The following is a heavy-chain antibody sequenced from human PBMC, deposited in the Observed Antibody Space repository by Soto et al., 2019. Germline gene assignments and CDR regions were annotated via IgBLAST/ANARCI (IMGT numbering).Heavy chain of an antibody. CDR1: GGSFTGYH. J-gene: IGHJ4*02. CDR2: INHSGST. D-gene: IGHD3-9*01. CDR3: ARGRYYDILTGYYGLDY. V-gene: IGHV4-34*01. Sequence: TLSLTCAVYGGSFTGYHWSWIRQPPGKGLEWIGEINHSGSTNYNPSLKSRVTISVDRSKNQFSLKLSSVTAADTAVYYCARGRYYDILTGYYGLDYWGQGTLVTVSS.